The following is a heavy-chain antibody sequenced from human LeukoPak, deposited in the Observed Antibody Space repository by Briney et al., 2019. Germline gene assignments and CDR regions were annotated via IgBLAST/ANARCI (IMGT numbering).Heavy chain of an antibody. CDR2: IYYSGST. CDR3: ARLQGEDHMTYYYGMDV. CDR1: GGSISSSSYY. V-gene: IGHV4-39*01. J-gene: IGHJ6*02. Sequence: PSETLSLTCTVSGGSISSSSYYWGWIRQPPGKGLEWIGSIYYSGSTYYNPSLKSRVTISVDTSKNQFSLKLSSVTAADTAVYYCARLQGEDHMTYYYGMDVWGQGTTVTVSS. D-gene: IGHD3-10*01.